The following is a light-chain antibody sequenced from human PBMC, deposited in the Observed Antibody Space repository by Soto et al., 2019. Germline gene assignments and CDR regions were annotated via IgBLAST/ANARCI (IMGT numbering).Light chain of an antibody. V-gene: IGKV3-20*01. CDR1: QSVTTNC. CDR3: QQYGSSPQT. CDR2: GAS. Sequence: ESVLTQSPGTLSLSTEERATLSCRASQSVTTNCLAWYQQKAGQAPRLLIYGASSRATGIPDRFSGSGSGTDFTLTIIRLEPEDFAVYYCQQYGSSPQTFGQGTRLEIK. J-gene: IGKJ5*01.